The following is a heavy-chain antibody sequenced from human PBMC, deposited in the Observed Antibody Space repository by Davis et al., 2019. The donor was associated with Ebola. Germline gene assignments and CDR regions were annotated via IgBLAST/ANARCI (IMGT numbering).Heavy chain of an antibody. CDR2: ISSSGSTI. V-gene: IGHV3-48*02. CDR1: GFSFSSYT. CDR3: ARGRTVTNYVDY. J-gene: IGHJ4*02. Sequence: GESLKISCAASGFSFSSYTMNWVRQAPGKGLEWVSSISSSGSTINYADSVKGRFTVSRNNVKNSLSLQMNSLRDEDTAVFYCARGRTVTNYVDYWGPGILVTVSS. D-gene: IGHD4-17*01.